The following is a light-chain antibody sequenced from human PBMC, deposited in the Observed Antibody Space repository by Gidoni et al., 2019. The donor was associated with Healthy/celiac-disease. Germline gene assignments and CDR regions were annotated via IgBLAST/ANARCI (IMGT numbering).Light chain of an antibody. V-gene: IGKV3-20*01. CDR3: QQYGSSPYT. CDR1: QSVSSSY. Sequence: EIALTQSPGTLSLSPGERATLSCRASQSVSSSYLAWYQQKPGQAPRLLIYGASSRATGIPDRFSDSGSGTDFTLTISRLEPEDFAVYYCQQYGSSPYTFGRGTKLEIK. CDR2: GAS. J-gene: IGKJ2*01.